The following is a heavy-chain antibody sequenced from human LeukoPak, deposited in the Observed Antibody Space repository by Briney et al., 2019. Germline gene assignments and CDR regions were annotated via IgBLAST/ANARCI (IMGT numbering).Heavy chain of an antibody. CDR1: GGSVSSGSYY. V-gene: IGHV4-61*01. CDR2: IYYSGST. CDR3: ARWGHDNSGYHFDY. J-gene: IGHJ4*02. Sequence: SETLSLTCTVSGGSVSSGSYYWSRIRQPPGKGLEWIGYIYYSGSTNYNPSLKSRVTISVDTSKNQFSLKLSSVTAADTAVYYCARWGHDNSGYHFDYWGQGSLVTVSS. D-gene: IGHD3-22*01.